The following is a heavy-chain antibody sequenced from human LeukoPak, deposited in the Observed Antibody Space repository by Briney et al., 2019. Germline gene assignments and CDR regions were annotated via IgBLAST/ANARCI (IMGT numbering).Heavy chain of an antibody. Sequence: ASVQISCWASGDTFTSYYINWGRPGTGQGVEGGVWMNSNSGYTGYARKFEGRVTITRSTSINTAIMELSSLRPEDTAVYYCARGDWNGYYYYMHVWRKGTTVTVSS. CDR1: GDTFTSYY. CDR3: ARGDWNGYYYYMHV. D-gene: IGHD1-1*01. J-gene: IGHJ6*03. CDR2: MNSNSGYT. V-gene: IGHV1-8*03.